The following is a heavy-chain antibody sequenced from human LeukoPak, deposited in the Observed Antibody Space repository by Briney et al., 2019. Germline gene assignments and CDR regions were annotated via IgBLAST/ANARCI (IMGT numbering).Heavy chain of an antibody. D-gene: IGHD7-27*01. CDR3: ARVTNWGSWAPDFDS. J-gene: IGHJ4*02. CDR1: VYTFTSYG. CDR2: ISAYNGNT. V-gene: IGHV1-18*01. Sequence: ASVKVSCKPSVYTFTSYGISCVRQPPGQGLVWMGWISAYNGNTTYSQTLQGTVTTTTDTSTSTAYMELRSLRSDDTAVYYCARVTNWGSWAPDFDSWGQGTLVTVSP.